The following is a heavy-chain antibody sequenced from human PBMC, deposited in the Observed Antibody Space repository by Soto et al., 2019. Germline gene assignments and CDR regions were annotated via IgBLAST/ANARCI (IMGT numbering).Heavy chain of an antibody. CDR3: ARGGPPIDY. J-gene: IGHJ4*02. CDR2: ISAYNGNT. CDR1: GYTFTNFG. D-gene: IGHD3-16*01. Sequence: QVQLVQSGAEVKKPGASVKVSCKASGYTFTNFGISWVRQAPGQRLAWMGWISAYNGNTNYAQNYQGTVTMTPDTPTTTAYMELRSLRSDDTAVYYFARGGPPIDYWGQGTLVTVSS. V-gene: IGHV1-18*01.